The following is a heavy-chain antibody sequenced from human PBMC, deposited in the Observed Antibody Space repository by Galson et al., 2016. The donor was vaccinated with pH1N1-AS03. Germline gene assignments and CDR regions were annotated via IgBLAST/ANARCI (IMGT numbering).Heavy chain of an antibody. CDR3: ARRRLFWTPGFDP. J-gene: IGHJ5*02. CDR2: MSYSGST. CDR1: GGSISSSNYY. Sequence: ETLSLTCTVSGGSISSSNYYWGWIRQPPGKGLEWIGSMSYSGSTYYNPSLKSRVTISVDTSENQFSLKLSSVTAADTAVYYCARRRLFWTPGFDPWGQGTLVTVSS. D-gene: IGHD3/OR15-3a*01. V-gene: IGHV4-39*07.